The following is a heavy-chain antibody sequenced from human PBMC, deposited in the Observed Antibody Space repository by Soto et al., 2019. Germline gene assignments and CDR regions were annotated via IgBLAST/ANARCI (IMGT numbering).Heavy chain of an antibody. CDR2: IQSGGTT. Sequence: PGGSLRLSCAASGFTVSSKYMSWVRQAPGKGLEWVSLIQSGGTTYYADSVKGRFTIYRDSYENTLHLHMDSLRAEDTAVYYCARDDVLCDGGSCYGVLMVVWGKVTTVTVSS. V-gene: IGHV3-66*01. CDR3: ARDDVLCDGGSCYGVLMVV. D-gene: IGHD2-15*01. CDR1: GFTVSSKY. J-gene: IGHJ6*03.